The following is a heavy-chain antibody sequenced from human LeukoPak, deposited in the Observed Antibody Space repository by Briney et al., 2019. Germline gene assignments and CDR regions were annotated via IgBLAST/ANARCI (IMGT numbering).Heavy chain of an antibody. CDR1: GFTFSSYS. D-gene: IGHD1-26*01. J-gene: IGHJ4*02. CDR2: ISGSGGST. CDR3: AKHSGSYYCFDY. V-gene: IGHV3-23*01. Sequence: PGGSLRLSCAASGFTFSSYSMNWVRQAPGKGLEWVSTISGSGGSTYYADTVKGRFTISRDNSKDTLYLQMNSLRAEDTAVYYCAKHSGSYYCFDYLGPAILVTVSS.